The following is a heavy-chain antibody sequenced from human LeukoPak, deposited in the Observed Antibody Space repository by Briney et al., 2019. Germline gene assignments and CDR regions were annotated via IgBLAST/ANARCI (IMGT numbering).Heavy chain of an antibody. V-gene: IGHV3-33*06. CDR2: IWYDGSNK. Sequence: PGRSLRLSCAASGFAFSSYGMHWVRQAPGKGLEWVTVIWYDGSNKYYADSVKGRFTISRDNSKNTLYLQMNSLRAEDTAVYYCAKVAGIAAASYYYYYMDVWGKGTTVTVSS. J-gene: IGHJ6*03. CDR1: GFAFSSYG. CDR3: AKVAGIAAASYYYYYMDV. D-gene: IGHD6-13*01.